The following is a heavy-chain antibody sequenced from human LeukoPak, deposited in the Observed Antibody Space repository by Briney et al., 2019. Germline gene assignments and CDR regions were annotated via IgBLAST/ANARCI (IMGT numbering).Heavy chain of an antibody. V-gene: IGHV3-30-3*01. J-gene: IGHJ4*02. CDR3: ARDLNRYFDY. Sequence: GRSLRLSCAASGFTFSAYALHWVRQAPGKGLEWVSVISYDGSDKYYADSVKGRFTISRDSSKNTLYLQMNSLRAEDTAVYYCARDLNRYFDYWGQGTLVTASS. CDR2: ISYDGSDK. CDR1: GFTFSAYA.